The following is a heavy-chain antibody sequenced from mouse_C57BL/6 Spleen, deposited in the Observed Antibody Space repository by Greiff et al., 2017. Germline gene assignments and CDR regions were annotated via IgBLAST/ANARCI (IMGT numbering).Heavy chain of an antibody. CDR1: GYSFTDYN. J-gene: IGHJ4*01. V-gene: IGHV1-39*01. Sequence: VQLKQSGPELVKPGASVKISCKASGYSFTDYNMNWVKQSNGKSLEWIGVINPNYGTTSYNQKFKGKATLTVDQSSSTAYMQLNSLTSEDSAVYYCATKWDRGVYAMDYWGQGTSVTVSS. CDR3: ATKWDRGVYAMDY. D-gene: IGHD4-1*01. CDR2: INPNYGTT.